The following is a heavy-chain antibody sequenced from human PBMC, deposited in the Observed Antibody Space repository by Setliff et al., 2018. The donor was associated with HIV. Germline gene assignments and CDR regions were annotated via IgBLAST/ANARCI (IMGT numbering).Heavy chain of an antibody. CDR3: AREGVSLWFGELPGSYYMDV. Sequence: GASVKVSCKASGGTFSSYAISWVRQAPGQGLERMGGIIPIFGTANYAQKFQGRVTITADESTSTAYMELSSLRSEDTAVYYCAREGVSLWFGELPGSYYMDVWGKGTRVTVSS. D-gene: IGHD3-10*01. CDR1: GGTFSSYA. CDR2: IIPIFGTA. V-gene: IGHV1-69*13. J-gene: IGHJ6*03.